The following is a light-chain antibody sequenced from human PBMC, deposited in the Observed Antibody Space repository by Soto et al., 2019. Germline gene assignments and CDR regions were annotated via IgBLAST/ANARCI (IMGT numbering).Light chain of an antibody. CDR3: QQYDGYSPRT. V-gene: IGKV1-5*01. CDR2: DSS. J-gene: IGKJ1*01. Sequence: DIQMTQSPSTLFASVGDRVTITCRASQSVRNWLAWYQQKPGRAPHLLIYDSSTLEPGVPSRFRGSGSGTEFTLTINGLQPDDFGTYYCQQYDGYSPRTFGQGTKVEIK. CDR1: QSVRNW.